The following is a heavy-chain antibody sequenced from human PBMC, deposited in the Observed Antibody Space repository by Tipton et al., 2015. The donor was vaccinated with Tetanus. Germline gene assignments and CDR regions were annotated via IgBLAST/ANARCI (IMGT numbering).Heavy chain of an antibody. J-gene: IGHJ4*02. CDR1: GFIFSSYG. CDR3: AREADCSGGSCFSGDFDN. V-gene: IGHV3-33*01. Sequence: AASGFIFSSYGIHWVRQAPGKGLEWVAVSWYDGTDKYYADSVKGRFTISRDNSNNPLYLQMNSLRAGDTAVYYCAREADCSGGSCFSGDFDNWGQGTQVTVSS. CDR2: SWYDGTDK. D-gene: IGHD2-15*01.